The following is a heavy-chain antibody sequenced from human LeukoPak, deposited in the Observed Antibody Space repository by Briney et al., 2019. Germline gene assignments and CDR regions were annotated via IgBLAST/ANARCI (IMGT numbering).Heavy chain of an antibody. CDR2: IIPILGIA. Sequence: SVKVSCKASGYTFTSYGISWVRQAPGQGLEWMGRIIPILGIANYAQKFQGRVTITADKSTSTAYMELSSLRSEDTAVYYCASTGSWFDPWGQGTLVTVSS. J-gene: IGHJ5*02. CDR1: GYTFTSYG. CDR3: ASTGSWFDP. D-gene: IGHD1-14*01. V-gene: IGHV1-69*04.